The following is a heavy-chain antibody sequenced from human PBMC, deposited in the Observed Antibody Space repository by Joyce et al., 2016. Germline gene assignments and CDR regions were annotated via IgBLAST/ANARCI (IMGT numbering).Heavy chain of an antibody. CDR2: VYFHGIT. Sequence: QVQLQESGPGLVQPSDTLSLTCGVSGLSFDLHSFWGWIRQPPGKGLEWIGNVYFHGITHYGTALKSRVTISMDTSKNQFSLNLNSLTAADTAVYFCARRPYNVHTPLGSDWYFDLWGRGTLVTVSS. D-gene: IGHD5-18*01. J-gene: IGHJ2*01. CDR3: ARRPYNVHTPLGSDWYFDL. V-gene: IGHV4-38-2*01. CDR1: GLSFDLHSF.